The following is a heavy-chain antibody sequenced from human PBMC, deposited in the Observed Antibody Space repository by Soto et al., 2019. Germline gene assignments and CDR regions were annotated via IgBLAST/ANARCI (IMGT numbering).Heavy chain of an antibody. D-gene: IGHD3-22*01. Sequence: EVQLVESGGGLVQPGGSLRLSCAASGFAVSSNFMSWVRQAPGKGLEWVSVIYSGGSTYYADSVKGRFTISRDNSENTRYLQMNSLRAEDTAIYYCARATMIGLLSSWGQGTLVTVSS. CDR1: GFAVSSNF. CDR2: IYSGGST. V-gene: IGHV3-66*01. J-gene: IGHJ5*02. CDR3: ARATMIGLLSS.